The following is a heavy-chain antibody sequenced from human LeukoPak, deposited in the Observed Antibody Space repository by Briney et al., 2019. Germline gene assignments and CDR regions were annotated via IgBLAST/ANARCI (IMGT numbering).Heavy chain of an antibody. CDR2: VDGGGGGT. D-gene: IGHD6-13*01. J-gene: IGHJ4*02. CDR3: ASPIAAAKYFDY. V-gene: IGHV3-23*01. CDR1: GFTLSSYA. Sequence: PGGSLRLSCAASGFTLSSYAMTWVRQAPGRGLEWVSSVDGGGGGTYYADSVKGRFTISRDNSKDTLYLQMNSLRAEDTAVYYCASPIAAAKYFDYWGQGTLVTVSS.